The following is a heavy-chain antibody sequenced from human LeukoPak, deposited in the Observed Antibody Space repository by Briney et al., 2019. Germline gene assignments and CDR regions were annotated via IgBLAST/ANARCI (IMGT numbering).Heavy chain of an antibody. D-gene: IGHD3-10*01. CDR2: ISDSGSAI. CDR3: ARKKTRGLDY. Sequence: GGSLRLSCAASGFTFSNYAMNWVRQAPGKGLEWVSYISDSGSAIYYADSVKGRLTISRDNAKNSLYLQMNSLRAEDTAIYYCARKKTRGLDYWGQGTLATVSS. J-gene: IGHJ4*02. V-gene: IGHV3-48*03. CDR1: GFTFSNYA.